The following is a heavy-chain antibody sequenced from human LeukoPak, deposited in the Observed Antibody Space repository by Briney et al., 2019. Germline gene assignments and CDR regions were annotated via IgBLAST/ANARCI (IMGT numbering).Heavy chain of an antibody. CDR2: LSDTCRT. CDR1: GFTLSNYG. Sequence: GGSLRLSCAASGFTLSNYGVNWVRQAPGKGLEWVSGLSDTCRTYYADSVKGRFTISRDNSKNTLFLQMNSLRAADTAVYYCAILSAETAMVGKWGQGTLVTVSS. J-gene: IGHJ4*02. CDR3: AILSAETAMVGK. D-gene: IGHD5-18*01. V-gene: IGHV3-23*01.